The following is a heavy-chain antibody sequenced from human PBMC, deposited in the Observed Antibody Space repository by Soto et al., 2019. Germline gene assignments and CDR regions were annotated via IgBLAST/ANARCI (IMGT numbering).Heavy chain of an antibody. CDR2: INVYNGQT. CDR1: GYTLTSNH. J-gene: IGHJ4*02. CDR3: ARISSASSGWHPDY. V-gene: IGHV1-18*04. D-gene: IGHD6-19*01. Sequence: KGARKFPGYTLTSNHIGWVRQAPGQGLEWMGWINVYNGQTKDAQQLQDRVTLTTDTSTSTAYMDLRSLRSDDTAMYFFARISSASSGWHPDYWGQGSLVAVTS.